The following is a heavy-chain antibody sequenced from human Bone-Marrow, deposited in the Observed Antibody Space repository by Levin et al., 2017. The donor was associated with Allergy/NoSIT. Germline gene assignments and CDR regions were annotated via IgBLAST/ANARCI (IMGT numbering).Heavy chain of an antibody. CDR3: ARERNGGNSSRWFDP. Sequence: GGSLRLSCAASGFTFSSYGMHWVRQAPGKGLEWVAVIWYDGSNKLYADSVKGRFTISRDNSKNSLYLQMNSLRAEDTAVYYCARERNGGNSSRWFDPWGQGTLVTVS. V-gene: IGHV3-33*01. D-gene: IGHD4-23*01. CDR1: GFTFSSYG. J-gene: IGHJ5*02. CDR2: IWYDGSNK.